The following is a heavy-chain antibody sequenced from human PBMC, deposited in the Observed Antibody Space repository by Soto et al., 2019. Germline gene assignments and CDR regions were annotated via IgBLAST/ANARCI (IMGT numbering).Heavy chain of an antibody. Sequence: ASVKVSCKASGYTFGNYDMHWVRQAPGQGLEWMGVIDPATGSTTYAQKFQGRVTLTGDMSTSTVYMDLISPRSEDTGIYYCARDHWNRPPRFDYWGQGALVTVSS. CDR2: IDPATGST. J-gene: IGHJ4*02. CDR3: ARDHWNRPPRFDY. CDR1: GYTFGNYD. V-gene: IGHV1-46*01. D-gene: IGHD1-1*01.